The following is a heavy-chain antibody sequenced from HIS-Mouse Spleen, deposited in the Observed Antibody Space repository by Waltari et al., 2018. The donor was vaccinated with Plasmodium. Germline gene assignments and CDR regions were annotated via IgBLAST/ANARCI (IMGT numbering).Heavy chain of an antibody. CDR3: AKTIKYYDILTGYPFDY. V-gene: IGHV3-23*01. D-gene: IGHD3-9*01. Sequence: EVQLLESGGGLVQPGGSLRLSCAASGFTFSSYAMSWVRQAPGKGREWVSAIRGSGGSTYYADSVKGRFTISRDNSKNTLYLQMNSLRAEDTAVYYCAKTIKYYDILTGYPFDYWGQGTLVTVSS. J-gene: IGHJ4*02. CDR2: IRGSGGST. CDR1: GFTFSSYA.